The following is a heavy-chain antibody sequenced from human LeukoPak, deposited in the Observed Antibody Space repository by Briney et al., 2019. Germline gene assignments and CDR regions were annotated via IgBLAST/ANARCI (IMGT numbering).Heavy chain of an antibody. CDR3: ARERSSGRDSPPDY. J-gene: IGHJ4*02. Sequence: GGSLRLSCAASGFTFSGYAMSWVRQAPGKGLEWVSAISGSGGCTYYADSVKGRFTISRDNSKNTLYLQMNSLRAEDTAVYYCARERSSGRDSPPDYWGQGTLVTVSS. CDR2: ISGSGGCT. D-gene: IGHD6-19*01. V-gene: IGHV3-23*01. CDR1: GFTFSGYA.